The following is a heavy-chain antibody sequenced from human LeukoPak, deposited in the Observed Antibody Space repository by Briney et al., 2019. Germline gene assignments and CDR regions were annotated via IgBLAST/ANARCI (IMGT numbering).Heavy chain of an antibody. V-gene: IGHV3-7*04. CDR1: GFTFSSYW. CDR3: ARDGSGTAAAGSVRSDY. D-gene: IGHD6-13*01. J-gene: IGHJ4*02. CDR2: IMQDGSEK. Sequence: PGGSLRLSCAASGFTFSSYWMSWVRQAPGKGLEWVANIMQDGSEKYYVDSVKGRFTISRDNDKNSLYLQMNSLRAEDTAVYYCARDGSGTAAAGSVRSDYWGQGTLVTVSS.